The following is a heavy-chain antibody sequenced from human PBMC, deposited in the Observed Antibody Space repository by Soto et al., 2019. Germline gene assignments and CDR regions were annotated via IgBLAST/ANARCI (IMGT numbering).Heavy chain of an antibody. CDR3: TTDGLITFGGVLVPHWFDS. J-gene: IGHJ5*01. D-gene: IGHD3-16*02. V-gene: IGHV3-15*01. CDR2: IKSKTDGGAT. CDR1: GFTFSNAW. Sequence: EVQLVESGGGLVKPGGSLRLSCAPLGFTFSNAWMSGVRQAPGKGLEGVGHIKSKTDGGATDYAAPVKGRFTISRDESENTVYLQMNSLKTEDTAVYYCTTDGLITFGGVLVPHWFDSWGQGTLVTVSS.